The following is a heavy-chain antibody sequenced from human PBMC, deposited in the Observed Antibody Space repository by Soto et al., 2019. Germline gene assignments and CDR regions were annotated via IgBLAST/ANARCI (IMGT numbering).Heavy chain of an antibody. Sequence: SETLSLTCTVSGGSISRYYWSWIRQPPGKGLEWIGYIYYSGSTNYNPSLKSRVTISVDTSKNQFSLKLSSVTAADTAVYYCARGVTIFGVVITKFDPWGQGTLVTVSS. J-gene: IGHJ5*02. V-gene: IGHV4-59*01. CDR2: IYYSGST. CDR3: ARGVTIFGVVITKFDP. D-gene: IGHD3-3*01. CDR1: GGSISRYY.